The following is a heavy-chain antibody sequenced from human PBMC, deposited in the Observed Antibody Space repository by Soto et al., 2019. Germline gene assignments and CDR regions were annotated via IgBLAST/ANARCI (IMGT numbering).Heavy chain of an antibody. CDR3: ARGFGELFDY. J-gene: IGHJ4*02. CDR1: GFTFSSYG. V-gene: IGHV3-33*01. D-gene: IGHD3-10*01. Sequence: QVQLVESGGGVVQPGRSLRLSCAASGFTFSSYGMHWVRQAPGKGLEWVAVIWYDGSNKYYADSVKGRFTISRVNSKNTLYLQMNSLRAEYTAVYYCARGFGELFDYWGQGTLVTVSS. CDR2: IWYDGSNK.